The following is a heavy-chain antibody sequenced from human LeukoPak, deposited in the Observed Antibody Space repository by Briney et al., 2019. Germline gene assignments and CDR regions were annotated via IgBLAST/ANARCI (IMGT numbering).Heavy chain of an antibody. CDR1: GGSVSNDNHR. CDR3: ARDRGGFTYGEYYFDY. J-gene: IGHJ4*02. CDR2: VNYSGST. Sequence: SETLSLTCTVSGGSVSNDNHRWSWIRQPPGKGLEWIGYVNYSGSTKYNPSLKSRVSISADTSRSQVSLKLSSVTAADTAVYYCARDRGGFTYGEYYFDYWGQGSLVTVSS. V-gene: IGHV4-61*01. D-gene: IGHD2-15*01.